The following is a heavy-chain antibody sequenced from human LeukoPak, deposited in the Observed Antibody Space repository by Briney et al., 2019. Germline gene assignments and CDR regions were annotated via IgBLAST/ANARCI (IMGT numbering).Heavy chain of an antibody. D-gene: IGHD3-10*01. Sequence: KASETLSLTCTVSGGSISSYYWSWIRQPPGKGLEWIGYIYYSGSTNYNPSLKSRVTISLGTSKNQFSLNLNSVTAADTAVYYCARVTRFGELRSLYYYMDVWGKGTTVTVSS. V-gene: IGHV4-59*01. J-gene: IGHJ6*03. CDR1: GGSISSYY. CDR3: ARVTRFGELRSLYYYMDV. CDR2: IYYSGST.